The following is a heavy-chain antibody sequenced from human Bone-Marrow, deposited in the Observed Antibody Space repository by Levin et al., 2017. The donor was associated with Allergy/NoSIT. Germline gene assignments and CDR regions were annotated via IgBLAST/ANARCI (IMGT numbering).Heavy chain of an antibody. Sequence: PQASVKVSCKTSGGTFSNYAINWVRQAPGQGLEWMGGIVPIYGPVIGPPNYAQKFQGKVTITADESTSTAYMELSSLTSDDTAVYYCARGRDKGGFQTNFDYWGQGTLITVSS. CDR1: GGTFSNYA. J-gene: IGHJ4*02. CDR3: ARGRDKGGFQTNFDY. V-gene: IGHV1-69*13. CDR2: IVPIYGPVIGPP. D-gene: IGHD1-14*01.